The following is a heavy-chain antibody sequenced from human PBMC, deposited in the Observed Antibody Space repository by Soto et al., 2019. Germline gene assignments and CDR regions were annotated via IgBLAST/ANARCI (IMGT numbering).Heavy chain of an antibody. V-gene: IGHV4-39*01. Sequence: PSETVSLTCTVSGGSISSSSYYWGWIRQPPGKGLEWIGSIYYSGSTYYNPSLKSRVTISVDTSKNQFSLKLSSVTAADTAVYYCARHGGYSGYDFPASQSPLLFDYWGQGTLVTVSS. D-gene: IGHD5-12*01. J-gene: IGHJ4*02. CDR1: GGSISSSSYY. CDR2: IYYSGST. CDR3: ARHGGYSGYDFPASQSPLLFDY.